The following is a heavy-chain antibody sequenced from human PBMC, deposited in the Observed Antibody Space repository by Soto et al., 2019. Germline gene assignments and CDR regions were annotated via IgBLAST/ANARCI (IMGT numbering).Heavy chain of an antibody. D-gene: IGHD3-10*01. V-gene: IGHV3-23*01. CDR2: IGGGGETT. CDR3: AKNSGWFNT. Sequence: FQVMQSGGGFVQPGGSLRLACAASGFSFSTTDMSWVRQAPGKGLEWVSTIGGGGETTYYADSVKGRFTISRDNSKNTVYRQMDGLRVDETAPYYCAKNSGWFNTWGQGDLVTVSS. CDR1: GFSFSTTD. J-gene: IGHJ5*02.